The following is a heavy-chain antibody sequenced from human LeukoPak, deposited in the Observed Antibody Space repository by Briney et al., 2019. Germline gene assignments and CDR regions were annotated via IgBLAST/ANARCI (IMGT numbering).Heavy chain of an antibody. CDR2: ISSSSDYI. Sequence: GGSLRLSCAASGFPFTTYTMNWVRQAPGKGLEWISSISSSSDYIYYADSVRGRFTVSRDNSKNSLFLQMNSLRAEDTAVYYCAREVPAAMSGFDIWGQGSMVTVSS. V-gene: IGHV3-21*01. D-gene: IGHD2-2*01. CDR1: GFPFTTYT. J-gene: IGHJ3*02. CDR3: AREVPAAMSGFDI.